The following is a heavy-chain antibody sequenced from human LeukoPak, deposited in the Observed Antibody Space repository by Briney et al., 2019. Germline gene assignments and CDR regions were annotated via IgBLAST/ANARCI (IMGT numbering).Heavy chain of an antibody. D-gene: IGHD6-19*01. CDR1: GFTFSSYW. V-gene: IGHV3-74*01. Sequence: PGGSLRLSCAASGFTFSSYWMHWVRQAPGKGLVWVSRINSDGSSTTYVDSVKGRFTISRDNAKNTLYLQMNSLRAEDTAVYYCATQSSGCPYHWGQGTLVTVSS. CDR2: INSDGSST. J-gene: IGHJ5*02. CDR3: ATQSSGCPYH.